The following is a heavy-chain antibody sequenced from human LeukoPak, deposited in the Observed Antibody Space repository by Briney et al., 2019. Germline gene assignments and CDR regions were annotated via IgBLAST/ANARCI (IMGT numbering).Heavy chain of an antibody. V-gene: IGHV1-18*01. CDR1: GYTFTSYG. CDR2: ISAYNGNI. J-gene: IGHJ4*02. Sequence: ASVKVSCKASGYTFTSYGISWVRQAPGQGLEWMGWISAYNGNINYAQKLQGRVTMTTDTSTSTAYMELRSLRSDDTAVYYCARVPHKFGRYFVLHDDYWGQGTLVTVS. CDR3: ARVPHKFGRYFVLHDDY. D-gene: IGHD3-9*01.